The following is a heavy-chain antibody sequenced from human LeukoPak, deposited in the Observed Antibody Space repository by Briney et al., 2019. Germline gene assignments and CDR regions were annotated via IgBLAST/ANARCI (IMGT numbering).Heavy chain of an antibody. V-gene: IGHV1-69*04. CDR3: ARDRRYGGNSGGGFDY. CDR1: GGTFSSYA. Sequence: SVKVSCKASGGTFSSYAISWVRQAPGQGLEWMGRIIPILGIANYAQKFQGRVTITADKSTSTAYMELSSLRSENTAVYYCARDRRYGGNSGGGFDYWGQGTLVTVSS. D-gene: IGHD4-23*01. CDR2: IIPILGIA. J-gene: IGHJ4*02.